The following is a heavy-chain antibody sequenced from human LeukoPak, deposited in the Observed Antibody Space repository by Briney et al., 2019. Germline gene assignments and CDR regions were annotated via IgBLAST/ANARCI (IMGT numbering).Heavy chain of an antibody. J-gene: IGHJ3*02. Sequence: SQTLSLTCTVPGGSISSRSYYWGWVRQPPGKGLEWTGSIHYSGSTYYDASFKSRVTMSVDTSKNQFSLKLSSVTAADTAVYYCARHYRGALAGTMGAFDIWGQGTMVTVSS. CDR3: ARHYRGALAGTMGAFDI. D-gene: IGHD6-19*01. CDR1: GGSISSRSYY. V-gene: IGHV4-39*01. CDR2: IHYSGST.